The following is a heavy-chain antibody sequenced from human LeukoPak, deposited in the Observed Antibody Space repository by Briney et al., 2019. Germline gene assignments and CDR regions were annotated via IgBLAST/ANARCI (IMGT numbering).Heavy chain of an antibody. Sequence: GRSLRLSCAASGFTFSSYAMHWVRQAPGKGLEWVAVISYDGSNKYYADSVKGRFTISRDNSKNTLYLQMNSLRAEDTAVYYCYIAARIDWFDPWGQGTLVTVSS. V-gene: IGHV3-30-3*01. J-gene: IGHJ5*02. CDR1: GFTFSSYA. CDR2: ISYDGSNK. CDR3: YIAARIDWFDP. D-gene: IGHD6-6*01.